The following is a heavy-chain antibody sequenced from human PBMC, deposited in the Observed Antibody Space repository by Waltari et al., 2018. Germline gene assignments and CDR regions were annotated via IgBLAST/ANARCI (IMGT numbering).Heavy chain of an antibody. J-gene: IGHJ4*01. V-gene: IGHV3-30*03. CDR1: GFTFSNYG. Sequence: QMQLVESGGGVVQPGRSLRLSCAASGFTFSNYGMHWVRQAPGKRLEWVAIITYDGSKKYDADSVKGRFTVSRDNSKNTLYLQMNSLRAEDTAVYYCARRAHNSGWYLDYWGQGTLVIVSS. D-gene: IGHD6-19*01. CDR3: ARRAHNSGWYLDY. CDR2: ITYDGSKK.